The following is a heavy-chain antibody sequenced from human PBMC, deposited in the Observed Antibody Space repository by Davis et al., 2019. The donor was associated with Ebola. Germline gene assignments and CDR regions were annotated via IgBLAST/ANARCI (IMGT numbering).Heavy chain of an antibody. CDR2: IYYSGST. J-gene: IGHJ5*02. Sequence: SETLSLTCTVSGGSISSYYWSWIRQPPGKGLEWIGYIYYSGSTNYNPSLKSRVTISVDTSKNQFSLKLSSVTAADTAVYYCARHNNDYVDTARDRFDPWGQGTLVTVSS. CDR1: GGSISSYY. D-gene: IGHD5-18*01. CDR3: ARHNNDYVDTARDRFDP. V-gene: IGHV4-59*08.